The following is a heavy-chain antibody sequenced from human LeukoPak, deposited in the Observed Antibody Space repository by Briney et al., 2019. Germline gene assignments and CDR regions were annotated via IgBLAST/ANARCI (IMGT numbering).Heavy chain of an antibody. CDR2: ISYDGSNK. V-gene: IGHV3-30-3*01. CDR3: ATLHFYAMGV. CDR1: GFTFSSYA. J-gene: IGHJ6*02. Sequence: GGSLRLSCAASGFTFSSYAMHWVRQAPGKGLEWVAVISYDGSNKYYADSVKGRFTISRDNSKNTLYLQMNSLRAEDMAIYYCATLHFYAMGVWGQGTTVTVSS.